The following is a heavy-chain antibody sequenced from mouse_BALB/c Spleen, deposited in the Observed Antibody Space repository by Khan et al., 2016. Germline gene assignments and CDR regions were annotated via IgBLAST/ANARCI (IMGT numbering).Heavy chain of an antibody. V-gene: IGHV3-2*02. Sequence: EVQLQESGPGLVKPSQSLSLTCTVTGYSITSDYAWNWIRQFPGNKLEWMGYISYSGSTSYNPSLNSRISITLDTSKNQFFLQLNSETTEDTATYYCARSIMANWGQGTTLTVSS. CDR2: ISYSGST. J-gene: IGHJ2*01. CDR1: GYSITSDYA. CDR3: ARSIMAN.